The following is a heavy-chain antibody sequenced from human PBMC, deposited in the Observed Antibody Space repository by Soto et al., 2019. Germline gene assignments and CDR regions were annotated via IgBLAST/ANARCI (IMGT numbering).Heavy chain of an antibody. V-gene: IGHV4-31*03. Sequence: QVQLQESGPGLVEPSQTLSLTCTVSGGSISGGGYYWSWIRQHPGKGLEWIGYIYYSGTTYYNPSVKSRLTISVETSETQFSLMLSSGTAADTAVYYCATGGTATAGWANWFDLWGQGTLVTVSS. CDR3: ATGGTATAGWANWFDL. CDR1: GGSISGGGYY. CDR2: IYYSGTT. D-gene: IGHD6-13*01. J-gene: IGHJ5*02.